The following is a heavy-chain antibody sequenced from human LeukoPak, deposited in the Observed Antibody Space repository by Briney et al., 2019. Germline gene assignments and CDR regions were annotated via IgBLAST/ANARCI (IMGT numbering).Heavy chain of an antibody. D-gene: IGHD2-15*01. Sequence: PGGCLRLSCTASGLTLSSYWISWVRQAPGDGIGWVGFIRSKDYGGTAAYATSVKGRFTLSRDDSESIAYLQMNSLKSDDTGLYYCITADKPLGFCSGGSCSLGCSWGKGTTVTISS. CDR2: IRSKDYGGTA. CDR3: ITADKPLGFCSGGSCSLGCS. V-gene: IGHV3-49*04. J-gene: IGHJ6*04. CDR1: GLTLSSYW.